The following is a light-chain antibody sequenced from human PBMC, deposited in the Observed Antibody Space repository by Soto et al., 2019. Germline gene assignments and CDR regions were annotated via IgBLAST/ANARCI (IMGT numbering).Light chain of an antibody. Sequence: EIVLTQSPATLSLSPGERATLSCGASQSVSSSSLAWYQHKPGQAPRLLIYDASSRATGIPDRFSGSGSGTDFTLTISSLEPEDFAVYYCQQRSNWPITFGQGTRLEIK. CDR2: DAS. CDR3: QQRSNWPIT. CDR1: QSVSSSS. V-gene: IGKV3D-20*02. J-gene: IGKJ5*01.